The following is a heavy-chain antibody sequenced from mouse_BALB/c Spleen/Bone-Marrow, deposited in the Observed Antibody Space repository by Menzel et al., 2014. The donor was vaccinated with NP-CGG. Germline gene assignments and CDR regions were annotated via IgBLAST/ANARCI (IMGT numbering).Heavy chain of an antibody. Sequence: QVQLQQSGAELAKPGASVKMSCKASGYTFTSYWMHWVKQRPGQGLEWIGYINPSTGYTEYNQKFKDKATLTADKSSSTAYMQLSSLTSEDSAVYYCARSRDGYDSFAYWGQGTLVTVSA. CDR3: ARSRDGYDSFAY. CDR2: INPSTGYT. D-gene: IGHD2-2*01. CDR1: GYTFTSYW. V-gene: IGHV1-7*01. J-gene: IGHJ3*01.